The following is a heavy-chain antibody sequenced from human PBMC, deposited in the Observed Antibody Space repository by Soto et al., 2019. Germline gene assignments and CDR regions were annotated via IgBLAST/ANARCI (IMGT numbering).Heavy chain of an antibody. D-gene: IGHD1-7*01. V-gene: IGHV5-51*01. Sequence: GESLKISCKVSGYSFSNYWIGWVRQMPGKGLEWMGIIYPGDSDTRYNPSFRGQVTISADKSISTAYLQWSGLKASGTAMYYCATSPATGTSRYFDYWGRGTLVTVSS. CDR2: IYPGDSDT. J-gene: IGHJ4*02. CDR3: ATSPATGTSRYFDY. CDR1: GYSFSNYW.